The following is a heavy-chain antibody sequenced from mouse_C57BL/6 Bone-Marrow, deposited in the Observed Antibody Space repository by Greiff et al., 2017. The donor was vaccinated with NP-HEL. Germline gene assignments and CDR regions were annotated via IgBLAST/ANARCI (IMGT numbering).Heavy chain of an antibody. CDR1: GFSLSTFGMG. Sequence: QVTLKESGPGILQPSQTLSLTCSFSGFSLSTFGMGVGWIRQPSGKGLEWLAHIWWDDDKYYNPALKGRLTISKDTSKNQVFLKIANVYTADTATYYCARIAKDSGSSYPFDYWGQGTTLTVSS. CDR2: IWWDDDK. CDR3: ARIAKDSGSSYPFDY. D-gene: IGHD1-1*01. V-gene: IGHV8-8*01. J-gene: IGHJ2*01.